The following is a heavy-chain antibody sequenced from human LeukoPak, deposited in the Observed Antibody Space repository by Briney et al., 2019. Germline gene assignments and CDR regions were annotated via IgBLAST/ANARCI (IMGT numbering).Heavy chain of an antibody. V-gene: IGHV3-48*03. CDR2: ISSSGSTI. CDR3: AGIDIAAAGTAYDAFDI. CDR1: GFTFSSYE. D-gene: IGHD6-13*01. Sequence: GGSLRLSCAASGFTFSSYEMNWVRQAPGKGLEWVSYISSSGSTIYYADSVKGRFTISRDNAKNSLYLQMNSLRAEDTAVYYCAGIDIAAAGTAYDAFDICGQGTMVTVSS. J-gene: IGHJ3*02.